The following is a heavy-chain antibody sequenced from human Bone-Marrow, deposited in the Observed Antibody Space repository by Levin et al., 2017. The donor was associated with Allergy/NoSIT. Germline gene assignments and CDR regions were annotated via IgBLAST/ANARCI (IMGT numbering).Heavy chain of an antibody. D-gene: IGHD3-10*01. CDR2: IKSKIDGETT. V-gene: IGHV3-15*01. Sequence: SGGSLRLSCAASGFTFTNAWMSWVRQAPGKGLEWVGHIKSKIDGETTDYAAAVRGRFTLSRDDSKKTLYLQMDSLKIEDTAVYYCTTVLNYGSGSYGWVDYWGQGTLVTVSS. J-gene: IGHJ4*02. CDR3: TTVLNYGSGSYGWVDY. CDR1: GFTFTNAW.